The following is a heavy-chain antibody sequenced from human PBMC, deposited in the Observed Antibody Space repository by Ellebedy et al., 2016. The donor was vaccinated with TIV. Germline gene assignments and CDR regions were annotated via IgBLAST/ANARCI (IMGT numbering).Heavy chain of an antibody. J-gene: IGHJ3*02. D-gene: IGHD3-3*01. CDR3: ARNILRFLNAFEI. V-gene: IGHV4-34*01. CDR2: VDHGGST. Sequence: SETLSLTCAVYGGSFSGYSWSRIRQPPGRGLEWIGDVDHGGSTNYNPSLKSRVTISLDTSKNHFSLKLSSVTAADTAVYYCARNILRFLNAFEIWGQGTMVTVSS. CDR1: GGSFSGYS.